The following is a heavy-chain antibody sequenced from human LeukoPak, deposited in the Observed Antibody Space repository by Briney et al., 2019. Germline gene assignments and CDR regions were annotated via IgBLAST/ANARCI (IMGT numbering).Heavy chain of an antibody. V-gene: IGHV4-59*01. CDR3: AIVSWGGSYYF. Sequence: SETLFLTCTASGGSISSYYWSWIRQPPGKGLEWIGYIYYSGSTNYNPSLKTRVTISVDTSKNQFSRKLSSVTAADTAVYYWAIVSWGGSYYFWGQGTLVTVSS. CDR2: IYYSGST. J-gene: IGHJ4*02. D-gene: IGHD1-26*01. CDR1: GGSISSYY.